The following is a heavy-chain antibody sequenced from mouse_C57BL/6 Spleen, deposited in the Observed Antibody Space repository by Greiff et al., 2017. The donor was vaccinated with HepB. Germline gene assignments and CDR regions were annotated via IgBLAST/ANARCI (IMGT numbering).Heavy chain of an antibody. CDR1: GYSITSGYY. CDR2: ISYDGSN. Sequence: EVKLQESGPGLVKPSQSLSLTCSVTGYSITSGYYWNWIRQFPGNKLEWMGYISYDGSNNYNPSLKNRISITRDTSKNQFFLKLNSVTTEDTATYYCARAFYYYGSSYDAMDYWGQGTSVTVSS. J-gene: IGHJ4*01. CDR3: ARAFYYYGSSYDAMDY. V-gene: IGHV3-6*01. D-gene: IGHD1-1*01.